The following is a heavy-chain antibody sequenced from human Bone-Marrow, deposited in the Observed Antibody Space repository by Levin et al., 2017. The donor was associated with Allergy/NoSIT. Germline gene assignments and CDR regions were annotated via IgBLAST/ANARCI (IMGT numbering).Heavy chain of an antibody. J-gene: IGHJ4*02. CDR3: ARDPARGYYDSSGYSGDH. V-gene: IGHV3-48*02. CDR1: GFSFWHYT. Sequence: GESLKISCAASGFSFWHYTMNWVRQAPGKGLEWVSCISSSGDSTYYADSVKGRFTISRDNAKNSLYLQLNRLRDEDTALYYCARDPARGYYDSSGYSGDHWGQGTLVTVAS. CDR2: ISSSGDST. D-gene: IGHD3-22*01.